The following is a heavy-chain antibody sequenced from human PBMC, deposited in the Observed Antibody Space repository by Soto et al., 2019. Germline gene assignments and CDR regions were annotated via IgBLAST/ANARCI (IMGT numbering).Heavy chain of an antibody. CDR3: ARDVSSSRLSD. CDR1: GGSISSYY. V-gene: IGHV4-59*01. J-gene: IGHJ4*02. CDR2: IYYSGST. D-gene: IGHD6-13*01. Sequence: QVQLQESGPGLVKPSETLSLTCTVSGGSISSYYWSWIRQPPGKGLEWIGYIYYSGSTNYNPSLKSRVTISVDTSKNQCSLKLSSVTAADTAVYYCARDVSSSRLSDWGQGTLVTVSS.